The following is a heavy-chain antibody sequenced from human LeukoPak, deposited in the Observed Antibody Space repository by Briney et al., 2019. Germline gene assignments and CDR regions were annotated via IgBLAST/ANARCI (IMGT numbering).Heavy chain of an antibody. D-gene: IGHD3-9*01. J-gene: IGHJ4*02. Sequence: GGSLRLSCAASGFTFSSYAMSWVRQAPGKGLEWVSAISGSGGSTNYADSVKGRFTISRDNSKNTLYLQMNSLRAEDTAVYYCAKDHYDILTGYIGYWGQGTLVTVSS. CDR2: ISGSGGST. V-gene: IGHV3-23*01. CDR3: AKDHYDILTGYIGY. CDR1: GFTFSSYA.